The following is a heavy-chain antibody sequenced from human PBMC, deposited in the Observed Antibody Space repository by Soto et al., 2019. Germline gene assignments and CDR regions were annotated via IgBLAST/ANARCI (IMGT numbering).Heavy chain of an antibody. CDR3: ARGSYCSGGSCYPGAAEYFQH. CDR1: GGSISGYY. V-gene: IGHV4-34*01. J-gene: IGHJ1*01. Sequence: LELLSHTCVVEGGSISGYYWSRIRQPPGKGLEWIGEINHSGSTNYNPSLKSRVTISVDTSKNQFSLKLSSVTAADTAVYYCARGSYCSGGSCYPGAAEYFQHWGQGTLVTVSS. CDR2: INHSGST. D-gene: IGHD2-15*01.